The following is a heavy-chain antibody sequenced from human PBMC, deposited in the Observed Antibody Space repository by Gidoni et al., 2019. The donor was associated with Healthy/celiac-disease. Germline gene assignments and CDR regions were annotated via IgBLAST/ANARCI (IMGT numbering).Heavy chain of an antibody. Sequence: EVQLLESGGGLVQPGGSLRLSCAASGFTFSSYAMSWVRQAPGKGLEWVSGISGSGGSTYYADSVKGRFTISRDNSKNTLYLQMNSLRAEDTAIYYWAKVLGNWYFDLWGRGILVTVSS. CDR3: AKVLGNWYFDL. CDR1: GFTFSSYA. V-gene: IGHV3-23*01. J-gene: IGHJ2*01. CDR2: ISGSGGST. D-gene: IGHD1-1*01.